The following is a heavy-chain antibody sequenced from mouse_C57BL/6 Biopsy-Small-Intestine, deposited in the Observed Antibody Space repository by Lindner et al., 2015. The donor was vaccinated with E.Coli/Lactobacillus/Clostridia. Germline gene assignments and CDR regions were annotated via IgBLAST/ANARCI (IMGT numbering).Heavy chain of an antibody. CDR1: GFNIKDSL. V-gene: IGHV14-1*01. Sequence: VQLQESGAELVSPGASVKLSCTASGFNIKDSLMHWMKQRPEQGLEWIGWIDPEDGETKYAPKFQDKATMTADTSSNTAYLHLNSLTSEDTAIYYCTRDPFAYWGQGTLVTVSA. CDR2: IDPEDGET. CDR3: TRDPFAY. J-gene: IGHJ3*01.